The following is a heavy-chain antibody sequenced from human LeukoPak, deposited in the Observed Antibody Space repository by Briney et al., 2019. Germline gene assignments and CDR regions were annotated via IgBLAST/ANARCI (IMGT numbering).Heavy chain of an antibody. CDR3: AREWRILTGYYSNEWWFDP. CDR1: GYTFTSYA. CDR2: INTNTGNP. V-gene: IGHV7-4-1*02. Sequence: ASVKVSCKASGYTFTSYAMNWVRQAPGQGLEWMGWINTNTGNPTYAQGFTGRFVFSLDTSVSTAYLQISSLKAEDTAVYYCAREWRILTGYYSNEWWFDPWGQGTLVTVSS. J-gene: IGHJ5*02. D-gene: IGHD3-9*01.